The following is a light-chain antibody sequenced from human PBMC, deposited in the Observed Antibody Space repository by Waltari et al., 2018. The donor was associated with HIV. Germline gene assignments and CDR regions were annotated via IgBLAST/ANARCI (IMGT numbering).Light chain of an antibody. CDR1: SSNIGAGYD. V-gene: IGLV1-40*01. CDR2: GNT. CDR3: QSYDSSLSAWV. J-gene: IGLJ3*02. Sequence: QSVLTQPPSVSGAPGQRVTISCTGSSSNIGAGYDVHWYQQFPGTAPKLLIYGNTDGRAGVPDRFSGSKSGTSASLAITWLQAEDEADYYCQSYDSSLSAWVFGGGTKLTVL.